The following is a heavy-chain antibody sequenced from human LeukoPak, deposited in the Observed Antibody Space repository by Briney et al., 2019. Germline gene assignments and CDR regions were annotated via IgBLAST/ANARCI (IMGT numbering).Heavy chain of an antibody. CDR1: GGSIYSGSYY. CDR3: ARGSREMATIFDY. V-gene: IGHV4-61*02. J-gene: IGHJ4*02. CDR2: IYSSGST. Sequence: SETLSLTCTVSGGSIYSGSYYWSWIRQPAGKGLEWIGRIYSSGSTKYNPSLKGRVTMSVDTSKNQFSLKLSSVTAADTAVYYCARGSREMATIFDYWGQGTLVTVSS. D-gene: IGHD5-24*01.